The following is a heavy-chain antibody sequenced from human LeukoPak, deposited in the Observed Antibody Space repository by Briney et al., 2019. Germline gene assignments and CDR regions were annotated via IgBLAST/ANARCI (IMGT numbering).Heavy chain of an antibody. CDR3: AKEDRRGRHFDY. Sequence: SLRLSCAASGFIFDDYAMHWVRQAPGKGLEWVSGISWNSGGIGYADSVKGRFTISRDNAKKSLYLQMNSLRAEDTALYYCAKEDRRGRHFDYWGQGTLVTVSS. J-gene: IGHJ4*02. D-gene: IGHD3-16*01. CDR2: ISWNSGGI. V-gene: IGHV3-9*01. CDR1: GFIFDDYA.